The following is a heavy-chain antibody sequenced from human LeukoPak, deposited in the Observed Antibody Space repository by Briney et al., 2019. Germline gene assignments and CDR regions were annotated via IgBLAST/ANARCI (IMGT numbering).Heavy chain of an antibody. V-gene: IGHV3-30*04. CDR2: ISYDGSNK. Sequence: GRSLRLSCAASGFTFSSYAMHWVRQAPGKGLEWVAVISYDGSNKYYADSVKGRFTISRDNSKNTLYLQMNSLRAEDTAVYYCAKDTVKVTTIRRVPHYMDVWGKGTTVTISS. J-gene: IGHJ6*03. CDR3: AKDTVKVTTIRRVPHYMDV. CDR1: GFTFSSYA. D-gene: IGHD5-12*01.